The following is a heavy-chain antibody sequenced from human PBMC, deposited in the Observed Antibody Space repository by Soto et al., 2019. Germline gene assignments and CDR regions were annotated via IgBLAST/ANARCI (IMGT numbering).Heavy chain of an antibody. J-gene: IGHJ6*02. CDR2: ISYDGSNK. D-gene: IGHD2-2*01. CDR1: GFTFSSYA. V-gene: IGHV3-30-3*01. Sequence: GGSLRLSCAASGFTFSSYAMHWVRQAPGKGLEWVAVISYDGSNKYYADSVKGRFTISRDNSKNTLYLQMNSLRAEDTAVYYCASTRGRYYYYGMDVWGQGTTVTVSS. CDR3: ASTRGRYYYYGMDV.